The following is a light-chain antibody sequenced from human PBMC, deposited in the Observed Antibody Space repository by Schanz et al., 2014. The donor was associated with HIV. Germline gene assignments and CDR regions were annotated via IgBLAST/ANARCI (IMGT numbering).Light chain of an antibody. J-gene: IGKJ5*01. CDR2: KAS. V-gene: IGKV1-5*03. Sequence: DIQMTQSPSTLSASVGDRVTITCRASQTLGRWLAWYQQKPGQAPKRLIYKASNLVTGVPSRFSGSGYGTEFTLTIGSLQPDDSATYYGQQYNSDSITFGQGTRLEIK. CDR3: QQYNSDSIT. CDR1: QTLGRW.